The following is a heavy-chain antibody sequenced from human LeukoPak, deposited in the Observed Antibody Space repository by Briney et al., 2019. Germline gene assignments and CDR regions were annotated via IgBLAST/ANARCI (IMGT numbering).Heavy chain of an antibody. J-gene: IGHJ6*03. V-gene: IGHV4-34*01. D-gene: IGHD2-2*01. CDR3: ARGAVVPAAMTYNYYYYMDV. CDR2: INHSGST. Sequence: PSETLSLTCAVYGGSFSGYYWSWIRQPPGKGLEWIGEINHSGSTNYNPSLKSRVTISVDTSKNQFSLKLSSVTAADTAVYYCARGAVVPAAMTYNYYYYMDVWGKGTTVTVSS. CDR1: GGSFSGYY.